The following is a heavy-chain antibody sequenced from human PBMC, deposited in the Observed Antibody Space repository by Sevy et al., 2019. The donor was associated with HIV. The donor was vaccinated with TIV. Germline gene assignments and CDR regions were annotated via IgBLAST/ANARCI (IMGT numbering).Heavy chain of an antibody. CDR1: GFTFRDYF. J-gene: IGHJ4*02. Sequence: GGSLRLSCAVSGFTFRDYFMTWIRQAPGRGLEWVSYISGSGTTIYYADSVKGRFTISRDSANNSLYLQMNSLRAEETAVYYCARDHTKLGYCSSTSCPADFDYWGQGTLVTVSS. D-gene: IGHD2-2*01. CDR2: ISGSGTTI. CDR3: ARDHTKLGYCSSTSCPADFDY. V-gene: IGHV3-11*01.